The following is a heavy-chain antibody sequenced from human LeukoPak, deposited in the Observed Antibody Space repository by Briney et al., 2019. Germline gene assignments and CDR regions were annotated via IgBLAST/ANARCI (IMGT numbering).Heavy chain of an antibody. CDR1: GFTFSSYS. CDR3: ARRVASANDAFDI. V-gene: IGHV3-21*01. D-gene: IGHD6-13*01. CDR2: ISSGSTYI. J-gene: IGHJ3*02. Sequence: GGSLRVSCAASGFTFSSYSMNWVRQAPGKGLEWVSSISSGSTYIYYGDSLKGRFTISRDKAKNSLYLQMNSLRAEDTAVYYCARRVASANDAFDIWGQGTMVTVSS.